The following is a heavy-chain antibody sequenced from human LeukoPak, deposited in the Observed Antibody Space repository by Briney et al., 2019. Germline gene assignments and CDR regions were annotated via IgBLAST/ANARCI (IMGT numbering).Heavy chain of an antibody. Sequence: SETLSLTCTVSGGSITSTTYYWSWIRQPAGKGPEWIGRIYTSGITAYNPSLESRVTISIDTSKNQFSLRLYSVTAANTAVYYCARAWSGDYDLAYWGQGTLVTVSS. CDR3: ARAWSGDYDLAY. D-gene: IGHD4-17*01. V-gene: IGHV4-61*02. J-gene: IGHJ4*02. CDR1: GGSITSTTYY. CDR2: IYTSGIT.